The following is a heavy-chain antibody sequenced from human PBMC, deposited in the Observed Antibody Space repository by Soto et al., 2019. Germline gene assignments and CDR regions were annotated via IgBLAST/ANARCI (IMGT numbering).Heavy chain of an antibody. D-gene: IGHD2-15*01. V-gene: IGHV3-23*01. J-gene: IGHJ4*02. CDR1: GFSFSDYA. CDR2: INSDGRT. Sequence: LRLSCAASGFSFSDYAMSWVRRAPGKGLEWVSGINSDGRTYYADSVRGRFTISRDNSKNTLYLQVNRLRAEDTAVYYCAKTDIVVVVTDAGVANYFDYWGQGTPVTVSS. CDR3: AKTDIVVVVTDAGVANYFDY.